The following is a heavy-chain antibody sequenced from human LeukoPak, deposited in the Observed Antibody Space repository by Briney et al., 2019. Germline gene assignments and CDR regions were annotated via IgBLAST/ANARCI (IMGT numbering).Heavy chain of an antibody. D-gene: IGHD2-2*01. Sequence: GSLRLSCAASGFTFSSYAMSWVRQAPGKGLEWVSAISGSGGSTYYADSVKGRFTISRDNSKNTLYLQMNSLRAEDTAVYYCAKSRSRYCSSSYYYYGMGVWGQGTTVTVSS. CDR2: ISGSGGST. J-gene: IGHJ6*02. CDR3: AKSRSRYCSSSYYYYGMGV. V-gene: IGHV3-23*01. CDR1: GFTFSSYA.